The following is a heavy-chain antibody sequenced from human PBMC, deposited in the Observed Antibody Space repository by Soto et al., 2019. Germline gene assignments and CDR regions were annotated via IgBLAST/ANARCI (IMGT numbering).Heavy chain of an antibody. CDR3: ARGRLDY. CDR2: TNPHSGNT. Sequence: QVQLVQSGADVKKPGPSMKVSCKASGYTFTSYDINFVRPATGQGSESKGWTNPHSGNTGYAQKFQGRVTMTRNTSISTAYMELSSLRSEDTAVYYCARGRLDYWGQVTLVTVS. V-gene: IGHV1-8*01. J-gene: IGHJ4*02. CDR1: GYTFTSYD.